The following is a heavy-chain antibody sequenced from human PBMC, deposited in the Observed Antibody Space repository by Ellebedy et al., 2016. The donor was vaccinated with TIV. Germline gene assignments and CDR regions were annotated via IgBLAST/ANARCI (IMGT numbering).Heavy chain of an antibody. J-gene: IGHJ6*02. V-gene: IGHV1-2*02. CDR1: GYTFTGYY. CDR2: INPNRGVT. D-gene: IGHD3-3*01. CDR3: ARVFEDGDYYYYYGLDV. Sequence: AASVKVSCKASGYTFTGYYIHWVRQAPGQGLEWMGWINPNRGVTKYAQKFQGRVTMTRDTSISTAYMELSRLRSDDTAVYYCARVFEDGDYYYYYGLDVWGQGTTVTVSS.